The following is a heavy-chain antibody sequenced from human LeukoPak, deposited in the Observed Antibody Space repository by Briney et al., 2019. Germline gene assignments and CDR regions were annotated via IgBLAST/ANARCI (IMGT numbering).Heavy chain of an antibody. CDR2: IIPIFGTA. CDR3: ARGLAARRLYYYYMDV. CDR1: GGTFSSYA. D-gene: IGHD6-6*01. J-gene: IGHJ6*03. V-gene: IGHV1-69*13. Sequence: SVKVSCKASGGTFSSYAISWVRQAPGQGHEWMGGIIPIFGTANYAQKFQGRVTITADESTSTAYMELSSLRSEDTAVYYCARGLAARRLYYYYMDVWGKGTTVTVSS.